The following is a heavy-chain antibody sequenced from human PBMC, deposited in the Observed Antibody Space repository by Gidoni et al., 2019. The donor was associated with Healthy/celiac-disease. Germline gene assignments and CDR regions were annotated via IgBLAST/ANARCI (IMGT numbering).Heavy chain of an antibody. CDR3: ARGRFFPY. CDR2: INHSGTT. J-gene: IGHJ4*02. Sequence: QVQLQQWGAGLLKPSETLSLTCAVYGGSFSGYSWSWIRQPPGEGLEWIGEINHSGTTNYNPSLKSRVTIAVDTSKNQFSLKLSSVTAADTAVYYCARGRFFPYWGQGTLVTVSS. D-gene: IGHD3-3*01. CDR1: GGSFSGYS. V-gene: IGHV4-34*01.